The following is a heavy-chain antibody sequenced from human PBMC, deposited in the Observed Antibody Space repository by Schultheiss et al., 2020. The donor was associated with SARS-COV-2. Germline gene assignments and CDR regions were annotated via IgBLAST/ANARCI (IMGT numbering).Heavy chain of an antibody. V-gene: IGHV4-34*01. Sequence: SETLSLTCTVSGGSISSYYWSWIRQPPGKGLEWIGEINHSGSTSYNPSLKSRVTISVDTSKNQFSLKLSSVTAADTAVYYCARGPWQLASYYYYGMDVWGQGTTVTVSS. J-gene: IGHJ6*02. CDR1: GGSISSYY. D-gene: IGHD6-6*01. CDR3: ARGPWQLASYYYYGMDV. CDR2: INHSGST.